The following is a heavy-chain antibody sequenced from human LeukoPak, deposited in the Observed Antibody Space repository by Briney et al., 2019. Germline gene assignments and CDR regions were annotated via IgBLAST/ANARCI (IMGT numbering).Heavy chain of an antibody. CDR2: IYLNGGA. CDR3: TRESGPYCPFGY. D-gene: IGHD1-26*01. V-gene: IGHV4-4*02. J-gene: IGHJ4*02. Sequence: PSGTLSLTCSVSGGSINSDDWWSWVRQPPGKGLERIGEIYLNGGANYSPSLKSRVAMSVGKTKNQFSLKLTSVTAADTAMYYCTRESGPYCPFGYWGQGTLVVVPS. CDR1: GGSINSDDW.